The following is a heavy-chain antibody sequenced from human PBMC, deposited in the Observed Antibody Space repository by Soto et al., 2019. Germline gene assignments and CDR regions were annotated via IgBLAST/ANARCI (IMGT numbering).Heavy chain of an antibody. CDR3: AKDLVVRRFYFDY. Sequence: EVQLLESGGGLVQPGGSLRLSCAASGFTFSSYAMSWVRQAPGKGLEWVSAISGSGGSTYYADSVKGRFTISRDNSKNTLYLHMNSLRAEDTAVYYCAKDLVVRRFYFDYWGQGTLVTVSS. J-gene: IGHJ4*02. D-gene: IGHD2-2*01. CDR1: GFTFSSYA. V-gene: IGHV3-23*01. CDR2: ISGSGGST.